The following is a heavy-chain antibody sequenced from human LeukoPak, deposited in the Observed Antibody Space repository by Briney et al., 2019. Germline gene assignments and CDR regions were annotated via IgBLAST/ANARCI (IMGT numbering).Heavy chain of an antibody. CDR1: GGTFSSYA. CDR3: ARAIAYYDSSGYLRFGGFDY. V-gene: IGHV1-69*05. J-gene: IGHJ4*02. Sequence: ASVKVSXKASGGTFSSYAISWVRQAPGQGLEWMGRIIPIFGTANYAQKFQGRVTITTDESTSTAYMELSSLRSEDTAVYYCARAIAYYDSSGYLRFGGFDYWGQGTLVTVSS. CDR2: IIPIFGTA. D-gene: IGHD3-22*01.